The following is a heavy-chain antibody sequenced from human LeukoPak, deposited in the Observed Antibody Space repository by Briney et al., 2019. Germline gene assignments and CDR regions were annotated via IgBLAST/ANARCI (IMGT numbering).Heavy chain of an antibody. CDR2: IYHSGST. V-gene: IGHV4-39*07. CDR1: GGSISSSSYY. Sequence: SETLSLTRTVSGGSISSSSYYWGWIRQPPGKGLEWIGSIYHSGSTYYNPSLKSRVTISVDTSKNQFSLKLSSVTAANTAVYYCARLRRDGYIGRTLEFDYWGQGTLVTVSS. D-gene: IGHD5-24*01. J-gene: IGHJ4*02. CDR3: ARLRRDGYIGRTLEFDY.